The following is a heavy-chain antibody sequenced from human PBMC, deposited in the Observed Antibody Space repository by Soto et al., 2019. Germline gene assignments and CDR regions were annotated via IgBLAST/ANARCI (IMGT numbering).Heavy chain of an antibody. V-gene: IGHV2-5*02. Sequence: QITLKESGPTLVKPTQTLTLTCTFSGFSLSTSGVGVGWIRQPPGKALEWLALIYWDDDKLYSPSLKSRLTIPKDTSKNQVVLTLTNMDPVDTATYYCAHSLTLSYGSGVYYYYGMDVWGQGTTVTVSS. CDR3: AHSLTLSYGSGVYYYYGMDV. J-gene: IGHJ6*02. CDR1: GFSLSTSGVG. D-gene: IGHD3-10*01. CDR2: IYWDDDK.